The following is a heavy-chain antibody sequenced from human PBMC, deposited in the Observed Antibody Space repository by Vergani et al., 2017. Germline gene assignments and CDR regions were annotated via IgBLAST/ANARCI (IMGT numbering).Heavy chain of an antibody. J-gene: IGHJ4*02. D-gene: IGHD3-10*01. V-gene: IGHV1-69-2*01. CDR1: GYTFTDYY. CDR2: VDPADGET. CDR3: ATPKRVRVGALGY. Sequence: EVQLIQSGAEVKKPGTTVKISCKVSGYTFTDYYIHWVQQAPGKGLEWMGLVDPADGETIYAEKYQGRVTISADTSMDTAYMELSSLRSGDTAVYYCATPKRVRVGALGYWGQGTLVTVSS.